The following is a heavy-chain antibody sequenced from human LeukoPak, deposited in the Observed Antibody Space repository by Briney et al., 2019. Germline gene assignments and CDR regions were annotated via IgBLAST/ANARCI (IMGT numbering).Heavy chain of an antibody. D-gene: IGHD6-13*01. CDR2: INPSGGST. V-gene: IGHV1-46*03. CDR3: ATLTPRYSSSWYNVFDY. CDR1: VYTFTSYY. Sequence: ASVRVSCKASVYTFTSYYMHWVRQAPGQGREWMGVINPSGGSTSYAQKFQGRVTITTDTSTTTVYIELSSLRSEDTAVYYCATLTPRYSSSWYNVFDYWGQGTLVTVSS. J-gene: IGHJ4*02.